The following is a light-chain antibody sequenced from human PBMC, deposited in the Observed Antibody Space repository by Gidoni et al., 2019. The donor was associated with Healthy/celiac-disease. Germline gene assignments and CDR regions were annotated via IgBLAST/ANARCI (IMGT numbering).Light chain of an antibody. V-gene: IGKV3-15*01. CDR2: GAS. CDR3: QQYNNWPLYT. J-gene: IGKJ2*01. Sequence: DIVMTQSPATLSVSPGERATLSCRARQSVSSNFAWYQQKPVQAPRLLIYGASTRATGIPARFSGSGSGTEFTLTISSLQSEDFAVYYCQQYNNWPLYTFGQGTKLEIK. CDR1: QSVSSN.